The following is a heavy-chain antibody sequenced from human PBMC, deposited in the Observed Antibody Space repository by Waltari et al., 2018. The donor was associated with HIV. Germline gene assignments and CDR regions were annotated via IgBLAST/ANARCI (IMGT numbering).Heavy chain of an antibody. Sequence: EVQLEQSGAEMKKPGESLRISCKGSGYRFSRYWISWVRQIPGKGLEWMGIIFPGDSTTRYSPSFRGQVTISADKSINTTYLQWTTLKASDSAIYYCATGPDHYCDFWGQGTQVTVSS. V-gene: IGHV5-51*01. CDR1: GYRFSRYW. D-gene: IGHD4-4*01. CDR3: ATGPDHYCDF. CDR2: IFPGDSTT. J-gene: IGHJ4*02.